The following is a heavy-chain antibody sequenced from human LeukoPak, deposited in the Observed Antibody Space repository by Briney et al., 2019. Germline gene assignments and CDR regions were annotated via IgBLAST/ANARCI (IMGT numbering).Heavy chain of an antibody. J-gene: IGHJ4*02. Sequence: SETLSLTCSVSGYSVSSGYFWGWIRQSPEKGLEWIGYIYYSGSTNYNPSLKSRVTISVDTSKNQFSLKLSSVTAADTAVYYCAREVGAPDYWGQGTLVTVSS. V-gene: IGHV4-61*01. D-gene: IGHD1-26*01. CDR1: GYSVSSGYF. CDR3: AREVGAPDY. CDR2: IYYSGST.